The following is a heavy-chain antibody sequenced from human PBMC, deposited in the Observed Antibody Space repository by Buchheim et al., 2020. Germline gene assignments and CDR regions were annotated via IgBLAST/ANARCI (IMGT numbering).Heavy chain of an antibody. J-gene: IGHJ4*02. CDR2: INHSGST. CDR1: GGSFSGYY. CDR3: ARGLSFFRVAGTRYFDY. V-gene: IGHV4-34*01. D-gene: IGHD6-19*01. Sequence: QVQLQQWGAGLLKPSETLSLTCAVYGGSFSGYYWSWIRQPPGKGLEWIGEINHSGSTNYNPSLKSRVTISVDTSKNQFSLQLSSVTAADTAVYYCARGLSFFRVAGTRYFDYWGQGTL.